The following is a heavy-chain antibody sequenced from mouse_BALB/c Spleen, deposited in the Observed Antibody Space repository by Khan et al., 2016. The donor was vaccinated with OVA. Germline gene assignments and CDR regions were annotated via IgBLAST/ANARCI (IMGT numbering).Heavy chain of an antibody. J-gene: IGHJ4*01. CDR3: ARSWAMDY. CDR2: ISNLAYSI. CDR1: GFIFSDYG. Sequence: EVELVESGGGLVQPGGSRKLSCAASGFIFSDYGMAWVRQAPGKGPEWVAFISNLAYSIYYADTVTGRFTISRENAKNTLYLEMSSLRSEDTAMYYYARSWAMDYWGQGTSVTVSS. V-gene: IGHV5-15*02.